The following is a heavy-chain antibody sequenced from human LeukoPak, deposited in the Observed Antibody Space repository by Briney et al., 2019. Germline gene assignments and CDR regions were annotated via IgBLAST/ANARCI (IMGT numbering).Heavy chain of an antibody. D-gene: IGHD4-23*01. V-gene: IGHV3-74*01. J-gene: IGHJ4*02. CDR2: IKSDGSSS. CDR1: GFTFSSHFW. CDR3: VRDLDLGGYSSFEY. Sequence: GRSLRLSCAASGFTFSSHFWMHWVRQAPGKGLVWVSRIKSDGSSSTYADSVKGRFTISRDNAKNSLYLQMNTLRAEDTAVYYCVRDLDLGGYSSFEYWGQGTLVTVSS.